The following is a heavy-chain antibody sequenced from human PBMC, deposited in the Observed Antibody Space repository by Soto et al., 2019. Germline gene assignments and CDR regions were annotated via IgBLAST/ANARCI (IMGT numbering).Heavy chain of an antibody. CDR2: IYYSGST. CDR3: AYDTDDWDSSGWPAFDY. D-gene: IGHD6-19*01. CDR1: GGSISSSSYY. J-gene: IGHJ4*02. V-gene: IGHV4-39*01. Sequence: QLQLQESGPGLVKPSETLSLTCTVSGGSISSSSYYWGWIRQPPGKGLEWIGSIYYSGSTYYNPSLKSRVTISVDTSKNQFSLKLSSVTAADTAVYYCAYDTDDWDSSGWPAFDYWGPGTLVTVSS.